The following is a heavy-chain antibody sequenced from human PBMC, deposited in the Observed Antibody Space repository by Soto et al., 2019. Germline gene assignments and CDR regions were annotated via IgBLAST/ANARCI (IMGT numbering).Heavy chain of an antibody. CDR3: ARDEGSSWPLGYYYYGMDV. V-gene: IGHV1-69*13. CDR1: GGTFSSYA. J-gene: IGHJ6*02. CDR2: IIPIFGTA. Sequence: ASVKVSCKASGGTFSSYAISWVRQAPGQGLEWMGGIIPIFGTANYAQKFQGRVTITADESTSTAYMELSSLRSEDTAVYYCARDEGSSWPLGYYYYGMDVWGQGTTVTVSS. D-gene: IGHD6-13*01.